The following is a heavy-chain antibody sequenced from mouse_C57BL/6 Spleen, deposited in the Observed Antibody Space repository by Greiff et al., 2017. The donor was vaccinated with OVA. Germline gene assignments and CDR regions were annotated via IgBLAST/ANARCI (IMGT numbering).Heavy chain of an antibody. J-gene: IGHJ2*01. CDR1: GFTFSSYG. Sequence: DVQLVESGGDLVKPGGSLKLSCAASGFTFSSYGMSWVRQTPDKRLEWVATISSGGSYTYYPDSVKGRFTISRDNAKNTLYLQMSSLKSEDTAMYYCARLDWDFDYWGQGTTLTVSS. D-gene: IGHD4-1*01. CDR3: ARLDWDFDY. V-gene: IGHV5-6*01. CDR2: ISSGGSYT.